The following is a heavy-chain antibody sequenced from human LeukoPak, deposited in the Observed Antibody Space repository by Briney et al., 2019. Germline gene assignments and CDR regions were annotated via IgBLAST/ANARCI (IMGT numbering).Heavy chain of an antibody. D-gene: IGHD2-15*01. J-gene: IGHJ3*02. Sequence: PGGSLRLSCAASGFTFDDYGMSWVRHAPGKGLEWVSGINWNGGSTGYADSVKGRFTISRDNAENSLYLQMNSLRAEDTALYYCARAVGSEYALDIWGQGTMVTVSS. V-gene: IGHV3-20*04. CDR2: INWNGGST. CDR3: ARAVGSEYALDI. CDR1: GFTFDDYG.